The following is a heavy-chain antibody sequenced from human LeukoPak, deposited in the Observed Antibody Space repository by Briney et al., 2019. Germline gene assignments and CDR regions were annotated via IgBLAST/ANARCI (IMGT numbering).Heavy chain of an antibody. CDR1: GFTFSDYA. J-gene: IGHJ3*02. CDR3: ARPKAYSYGYTGDI. CDR2: IYSGGST. Sequence: HAGGSLRLSCAASGFTFSDYAMNWVRQAPGKGLEWVSVIYSGGSTYYADSVKGRFTISRDNSKNTLYLQMNSLRAEDTAVYYCARPKAYSYGYTGDIWGQGTMVTVSS. D-gene: IGHD5-18*01. V-gene: IGHV3-53*01.